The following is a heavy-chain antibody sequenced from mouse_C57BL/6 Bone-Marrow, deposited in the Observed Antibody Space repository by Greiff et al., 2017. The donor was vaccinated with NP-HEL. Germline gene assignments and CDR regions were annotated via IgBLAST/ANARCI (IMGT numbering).Heavy chain of an antibody. CDR1: GYTFTSYG. J-gene: IGHJ3*01. CDR3: ARPKLGAY. D-gene: IGHD4-1*01. V-gene: IGHV1-81*01. CDR2: IYPRSGNT. Sequence: QVQLQQSGAELARPGASVKLSCKASGYTFTSYGISWVKQRTGQGLEWIGEIYPRSGNTYYNEKFKGKATLTADKSSSTAYMELRSLTSEDSAVYFCARPKLGAYWGQGTLVTVSA.